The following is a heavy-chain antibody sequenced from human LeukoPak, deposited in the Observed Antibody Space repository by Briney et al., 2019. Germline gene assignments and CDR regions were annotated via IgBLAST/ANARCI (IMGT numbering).Heavy chain of an antibody. CDR3: ARDRSMSGWYIDL. CDR2: IWYDGSNK. Sequence: GRSLRLSCAASGFTFSSYGMHWVRQAPGKGLEWVAVIWYDGSNKYYPDSVQGRFIISRDNSKNTLYLQVNSLRAEDTAVYYCARDRSMSGWYIDLWGRGTLVTVSS. CDR1: GFTFSSYG. V-gene: IGHV3-33*01. D-gene: IGHD2/OR15-2a*01. J-gene: IGHJ2*01.